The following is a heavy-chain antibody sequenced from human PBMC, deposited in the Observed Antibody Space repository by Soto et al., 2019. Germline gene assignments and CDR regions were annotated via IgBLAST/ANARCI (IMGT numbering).Heavy chain of an antibody. D-gene: IGHD3-16*01. CDR2: IYWDDDK. J-gene: IGHJ3*02. V-gene: IGHV2-5*02. Sequence: QITLKESGPTLVKPTQTLTLTCIFSGFSLSTSGVGMGWIRQPPGKALEWLAVIYWDDDKRYSTSLKSRVTITRDTAKIQVVITTTNMAPEDTGTIYRANLTSWGEGAPFEIWGQGTKVTVSS. CDR3: ANLTSWGEGAPFEI. CDR1: GFSLSTSGVG.